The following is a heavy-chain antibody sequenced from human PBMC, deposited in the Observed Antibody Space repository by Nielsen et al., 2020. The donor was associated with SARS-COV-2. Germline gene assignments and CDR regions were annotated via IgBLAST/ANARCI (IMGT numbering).Heavy chain of an antibody. CDR3: ARGRSGTYYYGMDV. CDR2: IYTDGST. J-gene: IGHJ6*02. V-gene: IGHV3-66*01. Sequence: GESLRLSCGASGFTISSSFMSWVRQAAGKGLDWVSVIYTDGSTSHADSVKGRFTISRDNSKNTLYLQMNSLRAEDTAVYYCARGRSGTYYYGMDVWGQGTTVTVSS. CDR1: GFTISSSF. D-gene: IGHD1-26*01.